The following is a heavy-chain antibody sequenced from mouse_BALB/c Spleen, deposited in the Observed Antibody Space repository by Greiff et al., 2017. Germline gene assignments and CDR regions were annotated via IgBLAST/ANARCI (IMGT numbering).Heavy chain of an antibody. CDR3: AREGYDSAMDY. D-gene: IGHD2-14*01. Sequence: EVKVEESGGGLVQPGGSLKLSCAASGFTFSSYGMSWVRQTPDKRLELVATINSNGGSTYYPDSVKGRFTISRDNAKNTLYLQMSSLKSEDTAMYYCAREGYDSAMDYWGQGTSVTVSS. V-gene: IGHV5-6-3*01. CDR2: INSNGGST. J-gene: IGHJ4*01. CDR1: GFTFSSYG.